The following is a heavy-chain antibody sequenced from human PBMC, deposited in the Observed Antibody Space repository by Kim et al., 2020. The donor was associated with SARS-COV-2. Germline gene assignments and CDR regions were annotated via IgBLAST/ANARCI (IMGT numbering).Heavy chain of an antibody. J-gene: IGHJ4*02. Sequence: NYDYEVSVKGRITVNPDTSKNQFSLQLNSVTPEDTAVYYCARGTHASGSDYWGQGTLVTVSS. CDR2: NY. CDR3: ARGTHASGSDY. V-gene: IGHV6-1*01. D-gene: IGHD2-8*01.